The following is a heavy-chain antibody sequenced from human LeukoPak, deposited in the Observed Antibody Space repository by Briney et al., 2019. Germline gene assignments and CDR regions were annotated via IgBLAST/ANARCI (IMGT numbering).Heavy chain of an antibody. CDR2: INSDGSST. CDR3: ARRSPAYAYGMDV. D-gene: IGHD2-8*01. CDR1: GFTFSSYW. Sequence: GGSLRLSCAASGFTFSSYWMHWVRQAPGKGLVWVSRINSDGSSTSYADSVKGRFTISRDNAKNTVYLQMNSLRAEDTALYYCARRSPAYAYGMDVWGQGTTVTVSS. J-gene: IGHJ6*02. V-gene: IGHV3-74*01.